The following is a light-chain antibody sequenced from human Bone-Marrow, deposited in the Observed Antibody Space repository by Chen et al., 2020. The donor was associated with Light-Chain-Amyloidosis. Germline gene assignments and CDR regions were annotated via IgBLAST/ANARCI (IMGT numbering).Light chain of an antibody. J-gene: IGLJ3*02. Sequence: NFMLTQPHSVSESPGKTVIISCTRSSGSIATNYVQWYQQRPGSSPTTVIYEDDQRPSGVPDPFSGSLDRSSHSASLTISGLKPEDAADFYCQSYQGSSQGVFGGGTKLTVL. CDR3: QSYQGSSQGV. V-gene: IGLV6-57*01. CDR2: EDD. CDR1: SGSIATNY.